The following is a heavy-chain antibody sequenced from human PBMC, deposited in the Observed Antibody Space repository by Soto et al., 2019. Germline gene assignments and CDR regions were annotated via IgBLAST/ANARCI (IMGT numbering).Heavy chain of an antibody. V-gene: IGHV4-34*01. CDR1: VGSVSGYY. Sequence: SESLSLTFPVYVGSVSGYYWSWIRQPPGKGLEWIGEINHSGMTNYNPSLKIRVTISVDTSKNQFSLKLSSVTAADTAVYYCARGDYDFWSGLDYWGQGTLVTVS. D-gene: IGHD3-3*01. CDR3: ARGDYDFWSGLDY. J-gene: IGHJ4*02. CDR2: INHSGMT.